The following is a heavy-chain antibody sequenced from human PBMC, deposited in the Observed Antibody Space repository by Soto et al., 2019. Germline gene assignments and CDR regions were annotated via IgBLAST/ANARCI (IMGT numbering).Heavy chain of an antibody. CDR3: GGGGMVSALGPAY. Sequence: QVQLVESGGGVVQPGRSLRLSCAASGFIFSSYAMHWVRQAPGKGLEWVAVISYGESDKYYTDSVKGRFTISRDNSKNTLYLPRSSLRTEDTAVYYCGGGGMVSALGPAYWGQGNLVTVSS. CDR1: GFIFSSYA. J-gene: IGHJ4*02. CDR2: ISYGESDK. D-gene: IGHD2-8*01. V-gene: IGHV3-30-3*01.